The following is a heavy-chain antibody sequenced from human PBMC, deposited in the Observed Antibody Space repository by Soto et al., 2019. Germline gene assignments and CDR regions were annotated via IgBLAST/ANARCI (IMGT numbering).Heavy chain of an antibody. CDR3: ARGGDGSGSESVFDI. V-gene: IGHV1-69*04. CDR1: GGTFGTYP. J-gene: IGHJ3*02. D-gene: IGHD3-22*01. CDR2: TIPILDIT. Sequence: SVKVSCKTSGGTFGTYPITWVRQAPGQGLEWMGRTIPILDITDYAQKFQGRVTITADKSTTTAYMELSSLKFEDTAVYYCARGGDGSGSESVFDIWGQGTMVTVSS.